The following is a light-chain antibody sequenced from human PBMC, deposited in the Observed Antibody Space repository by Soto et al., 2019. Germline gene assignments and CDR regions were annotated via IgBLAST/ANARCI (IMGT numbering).Light chain of an antibody. V-gene: IGKV3-15*01. CDR3: QQYNNWPFT. CDR1: QSVSSN. CDR2: GAS. J-gene: IGKJ5*01. Sequence: ERVMTQSPSTLSVSPGSRATLSCRASQSVSSNLAWYQQKTGQAPRLFIYGASTRATGIPARFSGSGYGTEFNLTISSLQSEDFAVYYCQQYNNWPFTFGQGTRLEIK.